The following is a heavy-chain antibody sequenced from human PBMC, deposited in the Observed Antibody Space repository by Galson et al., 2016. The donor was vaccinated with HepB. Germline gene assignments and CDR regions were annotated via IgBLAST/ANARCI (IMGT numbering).Heavy chain of an antibody. CDR2: MSNIGNDK. CDR3: ARDAGWSDALDI. D-gene: IGHD6-19*01. J-gene: IGHJ3*02. Sequence: SLRLSCAASGFPMSTYVLHWLRQAPGKGLEWVAVMSNIGNDKYYTASVKGRFTVSRDNSKGTLYLQMNSLRTDDTALYFCARDAGWSDALDIWGQGTMVSVSS. CDR1: GFPMSTYV. V-gene: IGHV3-30*04.